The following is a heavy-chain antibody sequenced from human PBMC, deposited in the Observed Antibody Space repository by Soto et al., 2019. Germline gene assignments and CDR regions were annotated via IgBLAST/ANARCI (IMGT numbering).Heavy chain of an antibody. Sequence: SVKVSCKASGGTFSSYAISWVRQAPGQGLEWMGGIIPIFGTANYAQKFQGRVTITADESTSTAYMELSSLRSEDTAVYYCARELDPYYYDSSGYDPLFDYWGQGTLVTVSS. D-gene: IGHD3-22*01. J-gene: IGHJ4*02. CDR1: GGTFSSYA. CDR3: ARELDPYYYDSSGYDPLFDY. CDR2: IIPIFGTA. V-gene: IGHV1-69*13.